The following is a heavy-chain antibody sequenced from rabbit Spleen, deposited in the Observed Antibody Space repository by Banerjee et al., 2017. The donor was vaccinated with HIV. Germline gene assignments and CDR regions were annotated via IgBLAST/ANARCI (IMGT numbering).Heavy chain of an antibody. CDR3: VREVAARFNL. Sequence: QSLEESGGDLVKPGASLTLTCTASGFSFSGNYRICWVRQAPGKGLEWITCIYISNGKTWYASWVNGRFTISKTSSTTVTLRMTRLPAADTATYFCVREVAARFNLWGPGTLVTVS. CDR1: GFSFSGNYR. J-gene: IGHJ4*01. CDR2: IYISNGKT. D-gene: IGHD4-1*01. V-gene: IGHV1S40*01.